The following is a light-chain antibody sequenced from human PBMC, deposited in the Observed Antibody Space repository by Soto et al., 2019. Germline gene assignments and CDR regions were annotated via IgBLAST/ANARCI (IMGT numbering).Light chain of an antibody. Sequence: EIVLTQSPGTLSLSPGERATLSCRASQSVSSSYLAWYQQKPGQAPRLLIYGASSRATGIPDRFSGSGSGTDSTLTISRMETDYSEVYYCQQYGSAPWMFGQGTKVDIK. CDR2: GAS. CDR3: QQYGSAPWM. J-gene: IGKJ1*01. CDR1: QSVSSSY. V-gene: IGKV3-20*01.